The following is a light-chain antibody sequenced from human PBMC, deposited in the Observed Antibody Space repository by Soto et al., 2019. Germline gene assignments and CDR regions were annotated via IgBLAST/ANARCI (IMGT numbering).Light chain of an antibody. Sequence: QSALAQPASVSGSPGQSIIISCTGTSSDVGSYNLGSWYRQDPGKAPKLIIYEDNKRPSGISNRFSGSKSGNTASLTISGLHAEDEADYHCCSYAGDSTWVFGGGTKLTVL. CDR3: CSYAGDSTWV. CDR2: EDN. V-gene: IGLV2-23*01. J-gene: IGLJ3*02. CDR1: SSDVGSYNL.